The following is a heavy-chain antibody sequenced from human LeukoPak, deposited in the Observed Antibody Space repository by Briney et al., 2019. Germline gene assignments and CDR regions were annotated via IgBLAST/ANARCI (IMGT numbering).Heavy chain of an antibody. J-gene: IGHJ6*03. CDR1: GGTFSSYA. CDR2: IIPIFGTA. Sequence: SVKVSCKASGGTFSSYAISWVRQAPGQGLEWMGGIIPIFGTANYAQKFQGRVTITADKSTSTAYMELSSLRSEDTAVYYCAREKSRAYDSSGYYYRYYYYYMDVWGKGTTVTISS. V-gene: IGHV1-69*06. CDR3: AREKSRAYDSSGYYYRYYYYYMDV. D-gene: IGHD3-22*01.